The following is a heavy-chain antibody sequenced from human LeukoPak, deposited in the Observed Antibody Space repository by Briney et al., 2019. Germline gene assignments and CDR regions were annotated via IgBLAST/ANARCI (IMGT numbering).Heavy chain of an antibody. CDR1: GFAFSNYA. V-gene: IGHV3-30-3*01. Sequence: GGLVQPGRSLRLSCAASGFAFSNYAMHWVRQAPGQGLEWVAVISYDGTDIYYADSVTGRFTISRDNSRSTLYLEMSSLRDEDTAVYYCAKDGDSGSYNAGKTFDYWGQGTLVTVSS. D-gene: IGHD1-26*01. CDR2: ISYDGTDI. J-gene: IGHJ4*02. CDR3: AKDGDSGSYNAGKTFDY.